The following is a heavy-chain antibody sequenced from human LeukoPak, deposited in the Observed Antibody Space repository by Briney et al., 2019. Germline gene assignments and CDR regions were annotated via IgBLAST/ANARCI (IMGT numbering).Heavy chain of an antibody. Sequence: GGSLRLSCAVSGFNLGNYGMNWVRQAPGRGLEWVSIISTSSSYIYYADSVRGRFTTSRDNAKNSLYLQTNSLRAEDTAVYYCARQQWLDGAYYFDYWGQGTLVTVSS. CDR3: ARQQWLDGAYYFDY. J-gene: IGHJ4*02. D-gene: IGHD6-19*01. CDR1: GFNLGNYG. CDR2: ISTSSSYI. V-gene: IGHV3-21*01.